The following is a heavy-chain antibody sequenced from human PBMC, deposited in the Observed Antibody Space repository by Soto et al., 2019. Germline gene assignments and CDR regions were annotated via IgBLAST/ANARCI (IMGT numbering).Heavy chain of an antibody. CDR1: GFTFSSYA. CDR3: AKDHTQYSSSAVHY. CDR2: ISGSGGST. Sequence: PGGSLRLSCAASGFTFSSYAMSWVRQAPGKGLEWVSAISGSGGSTYYADSVKGRFTISRDNSKNTLYLQMNSLRAEDTAVYYCAKDHTQYSSSAVHYWGQGTLVTVSS. D-gene: IGHD6-6*01. V-gene: IGHV3-23*01. J-gene: IGHJ4*02.